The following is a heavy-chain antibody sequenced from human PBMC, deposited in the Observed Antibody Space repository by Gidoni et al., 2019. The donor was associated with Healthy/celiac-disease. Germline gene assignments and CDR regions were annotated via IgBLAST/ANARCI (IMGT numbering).Heavy chain of an antibody. D-gene: IGHD2-21*02. CDR1: EFTFSSYG. J-gene: IGHJ4*02. CDR2: IWYDGSNK. CDR3: ARGQIGVTFDY. V-gene: IGHV3-33*01. Sequence: QVQLVESGGGVVQPGRSLRLSCAASEFTFSSYGMHWVRQAPGKGLAWVAVIWYDGSNKYYADSVKGRFTISRDNSKNTLYLQMNSLRAEDTAVYYCARGQIGVTFDYWGQGTLVTVSS.